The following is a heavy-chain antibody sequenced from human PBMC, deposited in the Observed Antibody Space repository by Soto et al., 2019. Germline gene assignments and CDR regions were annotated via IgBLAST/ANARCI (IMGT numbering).Heavy chain of an antibody. CDR2: ISGSGGST. Sequence: GGSLRLSCVASGFTFSSYAMSWVRQAPGKGLEWVSAISGSGGSTYYADSVKGRFTISRDNSKNTLYLQMNSLRAEDTAVYYCAKSFGYSSSRIVGYFDYWGQGTLVTVSS. J-gene: IGHJ4*02. D-gene: IGHD6-13*01. CDR3: AKSFGYSSSRIVGYFDY. CDR1: GFTFSSYA. V-gene: IGHV3-23*01.